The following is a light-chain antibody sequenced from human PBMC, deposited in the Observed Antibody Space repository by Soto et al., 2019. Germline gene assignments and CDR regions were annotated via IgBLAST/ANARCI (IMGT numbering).Light chain of an antibody. J-gene: IGKJ1*01. Sequence: EIVMTQSPATLSVSPGERATLSCRASQSVSSNLAWYQQKPGQAPRLLIYGASSRATGIPDGFSGSGSGTDFTLTISRLEPEDFALYYCQQYGSSSTWTFGQGTKVDIK. V-gene: IGKV3-20*01. CDR2: GAS. CDR3: QQYGSSSTWT. CDR1: QSVSSN.